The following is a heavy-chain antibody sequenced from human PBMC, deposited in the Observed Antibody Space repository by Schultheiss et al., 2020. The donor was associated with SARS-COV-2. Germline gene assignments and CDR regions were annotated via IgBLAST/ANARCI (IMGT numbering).Heavy chain of an antibody. CDR3: ARRSGSYSY. J-gene: IGHJ4*02. Sequence: SETLSLTCAVYGGSFSGYHWSWIRQPPGKGLEWIGYIFYSGSTYYNPSLKSRVTILLDTSKSQFSLELRSVTAADTAVYYCARRSGSYSYWGQGTLVTVSS. D-gene: IGHD1-26*01. CDR1: GGSFSGYH. CDR2: IFYSGST. V-gene: IGHV4-34*12.